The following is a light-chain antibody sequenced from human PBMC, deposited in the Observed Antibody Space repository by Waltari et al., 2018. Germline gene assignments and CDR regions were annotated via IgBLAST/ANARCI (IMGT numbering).Light chain of an antibody. J-gene: IGKJ1*01. Sequence: EIVMTQSPATLSVSPGDRATLSCRASESVTGNLAWYQQKPDQTPRLLTYGTATRGTDIPARCSGSGSGTEFTLTISSLQSEDFAVYHCKQYKMWNQTFGQGTKVEIK. CDR2: GTA. CDR1: ESVTGN. CDR3: KQYKMWNQT. V-gene: IGKV3-15*01.